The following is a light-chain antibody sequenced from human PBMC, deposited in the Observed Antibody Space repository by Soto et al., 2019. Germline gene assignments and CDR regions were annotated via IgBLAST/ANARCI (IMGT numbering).Light chain of an antibody. V-gene: IGKV3D-15*01. CDR3: QAWT. CDR2: GGS. CDR1: QSVSGK. Sequence: EVLMTQSPATPSVSPGERATLSCRASQSVSGKLAWYQQKPGQAPRLLIYGGSSRATGIPDRFSGSGSGTDFPLTISRLEPEDFALYYCQAWTFCQGTKVDIK. J-gene: IGKJ1*01.